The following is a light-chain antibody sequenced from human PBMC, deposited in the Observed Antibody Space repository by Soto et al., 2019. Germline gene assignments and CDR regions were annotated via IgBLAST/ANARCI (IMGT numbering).Light chain of an antibody. CDR3: QQRSNWAT. J-gene: IGKJ3*01. CDR1: QSVDIS. V-gene: IGKV3-11*01. Sequence: EIVMTQSPATLSVSPGERATLSCRASQSVDISLAWYQQKPGQAPRLLIYGASTRATDMPGTFSGRGSVTDFTLTISSLEPEDFAVYYCQQRSNWATFGPGTKVDIK. CDR2: GAS.